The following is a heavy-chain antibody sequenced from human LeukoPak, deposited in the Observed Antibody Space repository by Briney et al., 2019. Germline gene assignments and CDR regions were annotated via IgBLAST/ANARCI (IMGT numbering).Heavy chain of an antibody. Sequence: PGGSLRLSCVVSGFTVSGTYISWFRQTPGKGLEWVSVIFTTGTTYYADSVKGRFTLSRDNFENTVHLQMSSLTAEDTAVYYCAKTMGAIDHDYWGQGTLVTVSS. V-gene: IGHV3-53*01. CDR1: GFTVSGTY. CDR2: IFTTGTT. J-gene: IGHJ4*02. D-gene: IGHD1-26*01. CDR3: AKTMGAIDHDY.